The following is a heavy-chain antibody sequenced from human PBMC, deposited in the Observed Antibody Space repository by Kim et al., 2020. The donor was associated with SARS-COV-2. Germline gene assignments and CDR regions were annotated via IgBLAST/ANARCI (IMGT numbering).Heavy chain of an antibody. CDR2: ISASGDNT. Sequence: GGSLRLSCAASGFTFRSYYMSWVRQAPGKGLEWVSAISASGDNTYYADSVKGRFTISRDNSKNTMYLQMKSQRVEDTDACYCAREATIPTPVDYLGKGT. CDR3: AREATIPTPVDY. CDR1: GFTFRSYY. D-gene: IGHD1-1*01. V-gene: IGHV3-23*01. J-gene: IGHJ4*02.